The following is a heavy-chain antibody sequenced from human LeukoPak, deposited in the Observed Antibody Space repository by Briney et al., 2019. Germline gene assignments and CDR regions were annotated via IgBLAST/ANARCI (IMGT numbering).Heavy chain of an antibody. CDR1: GFTFSSYG. CDR3: ARDRSPLKVFSPFDY. V-gene: IGHV3-33*01. D-gene: IGHD2-21*01. CDR2: IWYDGSNK. Sequence: QPGRSLRLSCAASGFTFSSYGMHWVRQAPGKGLEWVAVIWYDGSNKYYADSVKGRFTISRDNSKNTLYLQMNSLRAEDTAVYYCARDRSPLKVFSPFDYWGQGTLVTVSS. J-gene: IGHJ4*02.